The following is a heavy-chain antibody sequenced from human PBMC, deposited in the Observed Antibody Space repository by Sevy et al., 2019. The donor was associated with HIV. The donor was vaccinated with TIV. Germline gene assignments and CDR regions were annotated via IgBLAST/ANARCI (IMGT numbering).Heavy chain of an antibody. V-gene: IGHV3-15*01. CDR3: TTDLRNYYDSSGYYPVFDY. D-gene: IGHD3-22*01. CDR2: FKSKTDGGTT. Sequence: GGSLRLSCAASGFTFSNAWMSWVRQAPGKGLEWVGRFKSKTDGGTTDYAAPVKGRFTISRDDSKNTLYLQMTSLQTEDTAVYYCTTDLRNYYDSSGYYPVFDYWGQGTPVTVSS. CDR1: GFTFSNAW. J-gene: IGHJ4*02.